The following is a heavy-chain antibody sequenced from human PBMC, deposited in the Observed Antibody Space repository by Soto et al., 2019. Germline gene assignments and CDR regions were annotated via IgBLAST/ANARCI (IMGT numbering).Heavy chain of an antibody. V-gene: IGHV4-4*07. D-gene: IGHD6-13*01. Sequence: XETLSLTCTVAGYSISSYYWNWIRQPAGKGLEWIGRIDASGNSNYNPSLKSRVTMSVDTSKKQFSLKVTSVTAADTAVYYRARYSSNWFQTEGMDVWGQGTTVTVSS. CDR3: ARYSSNWFQTEGMDV. CDR1: GYSISSYY. J-gene: IGHJ6*02. CDR2: IDASGNS.